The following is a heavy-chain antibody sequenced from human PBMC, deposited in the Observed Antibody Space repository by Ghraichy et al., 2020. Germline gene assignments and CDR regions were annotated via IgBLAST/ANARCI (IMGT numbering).Heavy chain of an antibody. V-gene: IGHV4-34*01. CDR1: GGSFSGYY. J-gene: IGHJ6*03. Sequence: SETLSLTCAVYGGSFSGYYWSWIRQPPGKGLEWIGEINHSGSTNYNPSLKSRVTISVDTSKNQLSLKLSSVTAADTAVYYCASGHCSGGSCYLVMGYYYMDVWGKGTTVTVSS. D-gene: IGHD2-15*01. CDR2: INHSGST. CDR3: ASGHCSGGSCYLVMGYYYMDV.